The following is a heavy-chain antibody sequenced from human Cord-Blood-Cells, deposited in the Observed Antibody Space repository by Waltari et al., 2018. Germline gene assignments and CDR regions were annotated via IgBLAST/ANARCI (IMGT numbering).Heavy chain of an antibody. CDR3: ATDLLHGVSSGDY. Sequence: QVQLVQSGAEAKKPGASVKVSCKVSGYTLTDLSMHWLRQAPGKGLEWMGGFDPEDGETIYAQKFQGRVTMTEDTSTDTAYMELSRLRSEDTAVYYCATDLLHGVSSGDYWGQGTLVTVSS. D-gene: IGHD6-6*01. J-gene: IGHJ4*02. CDR2: FDPEDGET. CDR1: GYTLTDLS. V-gene: IGHV1-24*01.